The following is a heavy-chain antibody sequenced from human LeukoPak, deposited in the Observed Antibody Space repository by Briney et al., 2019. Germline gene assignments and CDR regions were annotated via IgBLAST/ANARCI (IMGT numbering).Heavy chain of an antibody. CDR3: ATRSTGVAATFDS. CDR1: GGSISSYY. V-gene: IGHV4-59*01. CDR2: IYDSGNT. J-gene: IGHJ4*02. Sequence: SETLSLTCTVSGGSISSYYWSWIRQPPGKGLEWIGYIYDSGNTNYNPSLKSRVTISVDTSKNQFSLKLSSVTAADTAVYYCATRSTGVAATFDSWGQGALVTVSS. D-gene: IGHD2-15*01.